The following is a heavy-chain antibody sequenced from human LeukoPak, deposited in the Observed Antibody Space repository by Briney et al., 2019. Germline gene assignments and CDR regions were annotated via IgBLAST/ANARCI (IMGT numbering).Heavy chain of an antibody. D-gene: IGHD3-22*01. V-gene: IGHV3-30*02. CDR2: IRYDGSNK. CDR3: AITYYYDSSGYWRDGYMDV. CDR1: GFTFSSYG. Sequence: GGSLRLSCAASGFTFSSYGMHWVRQAPGKGLEWVAFIRYDGSNKYYTDSVKGRFTISRDNSKNTLYLQMNSLRADDTAVYYCAITYYYDSSGYWRDGYMDVWGKGTTVTVSS. J-gene: IGHJ6*04.